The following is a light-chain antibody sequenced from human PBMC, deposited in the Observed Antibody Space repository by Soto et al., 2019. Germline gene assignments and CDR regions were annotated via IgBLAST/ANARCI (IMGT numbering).Light chain of an antibody. CDR2: DAS. Sequence: IVLIQLVVILSLSKGKTATLFCRASQSVSSSLAWYQQKPGQAPRLLIYDASNRATGIPARFSGSGSGTDFTLTISSLEPEDFAVYYCQQRGTFGPGTKVDIK. CDR1: QSVSSS. CDR3: QQRGT. V-gene: IGKV3-11*01. J-gene: IGKJ3*01.